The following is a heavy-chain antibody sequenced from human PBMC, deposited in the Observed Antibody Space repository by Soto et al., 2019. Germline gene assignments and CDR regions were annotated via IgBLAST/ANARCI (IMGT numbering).Heavy chain of an antibody. J-gene: IGHJ4*02. CDR1: GFSLSSSQMR. CDR3: ARMTPDASGLFDS. V-gene: IGHV2-70*04. Sequence: SGPTLVNPTQALTLTCTFSGFSLSSSQMRVNWIRQPPGKALEWLARIDWDDDKFYSTSLKTRLTISKDTSKNQVVLTMTNMDPVDTGTYYCARMTPDASGLFDSWGQGTLVTVSS. D-gene: IGHD2-15*01. CDR2: IDWDDDK.